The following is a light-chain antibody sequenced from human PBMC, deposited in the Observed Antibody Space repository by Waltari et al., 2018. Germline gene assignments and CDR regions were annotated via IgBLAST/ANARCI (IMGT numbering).Light chain of an antibody. CDR3: QQRYNWPPT. V-gene: IGKV3-11*01. CDR2: DAS. J-gene: IGKJ1*01. CDR1: QSVSTS. Sequence: ELMLTQSPATLSLSPGERATLSCRASQSVSTSLVWYQQKPGQAPRLLIYDASTRATGIPARFSGSGSGTDFTVTISSLEPEDFAVYYCQQRYNWPPTFGQGTKVEIK.